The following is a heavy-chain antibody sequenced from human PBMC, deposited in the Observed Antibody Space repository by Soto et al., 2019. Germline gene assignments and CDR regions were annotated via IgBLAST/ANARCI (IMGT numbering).Heavy chain of an antibody. CDR3: ARDFGGYSYGYLPPSPLQH. Sequence: QVQLVQSGAEVKKPGSSVKVSCKAAGGTFSSYAISWVRQAPGQGLEWMGGIIPIFGTANYAQKFQGRVTITADESTSTAYMERSSLRSEDTAVYYCARDFGGYSYGYLPPSPLQHWGQGTLVTVSS. CDR1: GGTFSSYA. V-gene: IGHV1-69*01. CDR2: IIPIFGTA. D-gene: IGHD5-18*01. J-gene: IGHJ1*01.